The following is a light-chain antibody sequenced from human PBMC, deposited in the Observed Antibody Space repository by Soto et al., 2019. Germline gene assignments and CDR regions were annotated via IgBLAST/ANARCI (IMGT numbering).Light chain of an antibody. J-gene: IGKJ5*01. CDR1: QSVLYSSNNENY. Sequence: IVMTQSPDSLAMSLGERATIKCKSSQSVLYSSNNENYLAWYQQKPGQLPKLLIYWASTRKSGVPDRFSGSGSGTDFTLTISSLQAEDVAVYYCQQYYSTPRTFGQGTRLEIK. V-gene: IGKV4-1*01. CDR3: QQYYSTPRT. CDR2: WAS.